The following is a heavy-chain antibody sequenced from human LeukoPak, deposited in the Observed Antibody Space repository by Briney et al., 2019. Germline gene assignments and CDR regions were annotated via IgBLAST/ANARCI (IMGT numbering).Heavy chain of an antibody. CDR3: ASDYGNSP. J-gene: IGHJ5*02. CDR1: GFTFSSYA. CDR2: ISYDGSNK. D-gene: IGHD4-11*01. V-gene: IGHV3-30-3*01. Sequence: GGSLRLSCAASGFTFSSYAMSWVRQAPGKGLEWVAVISYDGSNKYYADSVKGRFTISRDNSKNTLYLQMNSLRAEDTAVYYCASDYGNSPWGQGTLVTVSS.